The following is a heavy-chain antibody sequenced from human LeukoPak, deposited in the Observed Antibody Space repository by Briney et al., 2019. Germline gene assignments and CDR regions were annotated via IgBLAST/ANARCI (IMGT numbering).Heavy chain of an antibody. J-gene: IGHJ4*02. D-gene: IGHD3-10*01. CDR1: GFTFSSYA. CDR2: ISGSGGST. Sequence: GGSLRLSCAASGFTFSSYAMSWVRQAPGKGLEWVSVISGSGGSTSYADSVKGRFTISRDNSKNTLYLQMNSLRAEDTAVYYCAKDRSDYYGSGSLDYWGQGTLVTVSS. CDR3: AKDRSDYYGSGSLDY. V-gene: IGHV3-23*01.